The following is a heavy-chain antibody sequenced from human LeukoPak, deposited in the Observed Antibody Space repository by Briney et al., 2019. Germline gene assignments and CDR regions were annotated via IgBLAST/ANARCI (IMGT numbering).Heavy chain of an antibody. V-gene: IGHV4-39*01. CDR3: ARQKGYSSGWYFDY. CDR1: GGPISSSSYY. Sequence: SETLSLTCTVSGGPISSSSYYWGWIRQPPGKGLEWIGSIYYSGSTYYNPSLKSRVTISVDTSKNQFSLKLSSVTAADTAVYYCARQKGYSSGWYFDYWGQGTLVTVSS. CDR2: IYYSGST. D-gene: IGHD6-19*01. J-gene: IGHJ4*02.